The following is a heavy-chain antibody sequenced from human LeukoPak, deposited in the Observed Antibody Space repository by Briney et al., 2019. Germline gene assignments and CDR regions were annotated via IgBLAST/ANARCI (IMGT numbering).Heavy chain of an antibody. Sequence: GVSLKISCQGSGYMFTSYWIGWVRQVPGKGREWMGIIYPGDSDTRYSPSFQGQVTISADKSIGTAYLQWSSLKASDTAMYYCARALPQQGTSYFDYWGQGTLVTVSS. J-gene: IGHJ4*02. CDR3: ARALPQQGTSYFDY. CDR1: GYMFTSYW. D-gene: IGHD1-14*01. CDR2: IYPGDSDT. V-gene: IGHV5-51*01.